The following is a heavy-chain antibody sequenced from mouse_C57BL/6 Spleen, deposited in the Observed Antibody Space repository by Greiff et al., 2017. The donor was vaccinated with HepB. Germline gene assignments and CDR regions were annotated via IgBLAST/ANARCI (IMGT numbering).Heavy chain of an antibody. Sequence: VKLVESGAELVKPGASVKISCKASGYAFSSYWMNWVKQRPGKGLEWIGQIYPGDGDTNYNGKFKGKATLTADKSSSTAYMQLSSLTSEDSAVYFCAYYGSSYENFDYWGQGTTLTVSS. J-gene: IGHJ2*01. CDR2: IYPGDGDT. CDR3: AYYGSSYENFDY. D-gene: IGHD1-1*01. V-gene: IGHV1-80*01. CDR1: GYAFSSYW.